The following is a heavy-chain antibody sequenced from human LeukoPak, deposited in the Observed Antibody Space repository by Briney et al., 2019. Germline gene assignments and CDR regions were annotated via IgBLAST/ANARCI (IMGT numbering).Heavy chain of an antibody. CDR3: ARDPGYYGSGTYCTLDY. CDR2: ISSSGSTI. D-gene: IGHD3-10*01. Sequence: GGSLRLSCAASGSSFSDYYMSWIRQAPGKGLEWASYISSSGSTIYYADSVKGRFTISRDNAKNSLYLQMNSLRAEDTAVYYCARDPGYYGSGTYCTLDYWGQGTLVTVSS. CDR1: GSSFSDYY. V-gene: IGHV3-11*01. J-gene: IGHJ4*02.